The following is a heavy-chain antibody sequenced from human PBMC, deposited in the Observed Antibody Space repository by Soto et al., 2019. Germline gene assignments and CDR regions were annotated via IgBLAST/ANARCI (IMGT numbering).Heavy chain of an antibody. Sequence: SETLSLTCAVSGGSISSSNWWSWVRQPPGKGLEWIGEIYHSGSTNYNPSLKSRVTISVDKSKNQFSLKLSSVTAADTAVYYCARDNTGSSGWQKSYVMDFWGQGTTVTGSS. CDR1: GGSISSSNW. CDR3: ARDNTGSSGWQKSYVMDF. V-gene: IGHV4-4*02. D-gene: IGHD6-19*01. CDR2: IYHSGST. J-gene: IGHJ6*02.